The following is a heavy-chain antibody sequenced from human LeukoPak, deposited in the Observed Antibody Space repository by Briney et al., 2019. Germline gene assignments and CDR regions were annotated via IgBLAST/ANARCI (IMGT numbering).Heavy chain of an antibody. D-gene: IGHD6-6*01. CDR3: ARAGVAARPEDYYMDV. V-gene: IGHV3-21*01. CDR1: GFTFSSYE. CDR2: ISSSSSYI. Sequence: GGSPRLSCAASGFTFSSYEMNWVRQAPGKGLEWVSSISSSSSYIYYADSVKGRFTISRDNAKNSLYLQMNSLRAEDTAVYYCARAGVAARPEDYYMDVWGKGTTVTVSS. J-gene: IGHJ6*03.